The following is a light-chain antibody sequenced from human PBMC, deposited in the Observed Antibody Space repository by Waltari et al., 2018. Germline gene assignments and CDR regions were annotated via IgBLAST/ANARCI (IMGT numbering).Light chain of an antibody. CDR3: QTWDSRNAV. J-gene: IGLJ1*01. V-gene: IGLV3-1*01. CDR1: KFGEKF. CDR2: EDS. Sequence: SYELTQPSSVSVSPGETVRTPCSGDKFGEKFVSWYQQRPGQSPVVVIYEDSKRPSGIPGRFSGSNSGNTATLTISGTQAMDEADYYCQTWDSRNAVFGSATKVTVL.